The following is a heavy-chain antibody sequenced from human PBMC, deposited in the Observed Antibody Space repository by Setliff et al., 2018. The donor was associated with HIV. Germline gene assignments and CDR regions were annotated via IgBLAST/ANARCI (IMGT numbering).Heavy chain of an antibody. CDR1: GGSFSGYY. CDR3: ARDLRGYSGYDFQSYYYYGMDV. CDR2: INHSGST. V-gene: IGHV4-34*01. Sequence: PSETLSLTCAVYGGSFSGYYWSWIRQPPGKGLEWIGEINHSGSTNYNPSLKSRLTMSMDTSKNQFSLKLSSVTAADTAVYYCARDLRGYSGYDFQSYYYYGMDVWGQGTTVTVSS. J-gene: IGHJ6*02. D-gene: IGHD5-12*01.